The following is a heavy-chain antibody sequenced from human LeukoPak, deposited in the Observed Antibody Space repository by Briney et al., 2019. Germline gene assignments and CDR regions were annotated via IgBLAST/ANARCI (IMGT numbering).Heavy chain of an antibody. D-gene: IGHD6-13*01. CDR2: IYPGDSDT. CDR3: ARLGGPYSSSLYYFDY. V-gene: IGHV5-51*01. J-gene: IGHJ4*02. CDR1: GYSFTSYW. Sequence: GESLKISCKGSGYSFTSYWTGWVRQMPGKGLEWMGIIYPGDSDTRYSPSFQGQVTISADKSISTAYLQWSSLKASDTAMYYCARLGGPYSSSLYYFDYWGQGTLVTVSS.